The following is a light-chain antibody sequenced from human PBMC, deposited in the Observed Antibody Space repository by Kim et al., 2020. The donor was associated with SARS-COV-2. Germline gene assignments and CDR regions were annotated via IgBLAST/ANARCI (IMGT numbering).Light chain of an antibody. CDR3: QHCGT. CDR2: KAS. V-gene: IGKV1-5*03. Sequence: PSTLSASVGDRVTITGRASQSISSGLAWYQQKPGKAPKLLSNKASSLESGVPARFSGSGSGTEFTLPISSLHPDDFATSDGQHCGTFGPGTKLVI. J-gene: IGKJ2*01. CDR1: QSISSG.